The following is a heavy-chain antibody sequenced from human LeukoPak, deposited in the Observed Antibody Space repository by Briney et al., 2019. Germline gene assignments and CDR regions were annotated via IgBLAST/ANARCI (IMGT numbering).Heavy chain of an antibody. J-gene: IGHJ4*02. D-gene: IGHD2-2*02. V-gene: IGHV1-69*04. Sequence: SVKVSCKASGGTFSSYAISWVRQAPGQGLEWMGRIIPIFGIANYAQKFQGRVTITADKSTSTAYMELSSLRSEDTAVYYCARVECSSTSCYRGYFDYWGQGTLVTVSS. CDR3: ARVECSSTSCYRGYFDY. CDR2: IIPIFGIA. CDR1: GGTFSSYA.